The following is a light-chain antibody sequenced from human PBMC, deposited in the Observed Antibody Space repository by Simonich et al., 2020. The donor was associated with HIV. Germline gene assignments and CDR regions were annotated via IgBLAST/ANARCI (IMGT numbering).Light chain of an antibody. CDR2: AAS. CDR3: QQSFSTPYT. Sequence: DSQMTQSPSSRSASFGDRVTITGRASQSYSSYINWYQQKPGKAPKLLNYAASTLQRGVPSRFSGSGSGTDCTLTISSLQPEDFATYYCQQSFSTPYTFGQGTKLEIK. CDR1: QSYSSY. J-gene: IGKJ2*01. V-gene: IGKV1-39*01.